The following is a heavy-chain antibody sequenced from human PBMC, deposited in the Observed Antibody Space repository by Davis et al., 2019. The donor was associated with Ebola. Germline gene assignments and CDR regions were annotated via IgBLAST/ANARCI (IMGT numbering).Heavy chain of an antibody. D-gene: IGHD6-13*01. CDR3: ARRIAAAGTNYFDY. CDR1: GYSFTSYW. J-gene: IGHJ4*02. Sequence: GGSLRLSCKGSGYSFTSYWIVWVRQMPGKGLEWMGIIYPGDSDTRYSPSFQGQVTISADKSISTAYLQWSSLKASDTAMYYCARRIAAAGTNYFDYWGQGTLVTVSS. V-gene: IGHV5-51*01. CDR2: IYPGDSDT.